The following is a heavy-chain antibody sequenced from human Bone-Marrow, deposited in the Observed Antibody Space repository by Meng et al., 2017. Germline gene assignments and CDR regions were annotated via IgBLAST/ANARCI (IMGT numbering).Heavy chain of an antibody. D-gene: IGHD6-13*01. CDR1: GGSISSGGYY. CDR3: ARGPLSAAGTMGYFQH. CDR2: IYYSGST. Sequence: QVTLQESGPGLVKPSQTLSLTCTVSGGSISSGGYYWSWIRQHPGKGLEWIGYIYYSGSTYYNPSLKSRVTISVDTSKNQLSLKLSSVTAADTAVYYCARGPLSAAGTMGYFQHWGQGTLVTVSS. J-gene: IGHJ1*01. V-gene: IGHV4-31*03.